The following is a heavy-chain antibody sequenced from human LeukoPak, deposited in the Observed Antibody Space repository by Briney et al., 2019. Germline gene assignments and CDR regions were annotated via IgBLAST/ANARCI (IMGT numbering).Heavy chain of an antibody. Sequence: HGGSLRLSSAASGFTFSNYATGWVRPAPGKGLEWVSTINDSGGRRHYADSVKGRLTISRDSTKNTLYLQMKSLRAEDTAVYYGDGADSWGQGTLVTVSS. CDR2: INDSGGRR. CDR3: DGADS. V-gene: IGHV3-23*01. J-gene: IGHJ4*02. CDR1: GFTFSNYA.